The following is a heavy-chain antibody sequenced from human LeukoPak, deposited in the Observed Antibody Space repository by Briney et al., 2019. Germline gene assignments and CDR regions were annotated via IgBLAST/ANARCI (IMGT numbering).Heavy chain of an antibody. D-gene: IGHD4-11*01. CDR2: INHSGST. J-gene: IGHJ4*02. Sequence: SETLSLTCAVYGGSFSGYYWSWIRQPPGKGLEWIGEINHSGSTNYNPSLKSRVTISVDTSKNQFSLKLSSVTAADTAVYYCARNPSHYSSVDYWGQGTLVTVSS. V-gene: IGHV4-34*01. CDR3: ARNPSHYSSVDY. CDR1: GGSFSGYY.